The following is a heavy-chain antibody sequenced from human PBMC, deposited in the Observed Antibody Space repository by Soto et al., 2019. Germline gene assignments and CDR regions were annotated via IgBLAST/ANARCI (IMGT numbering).Heavy chain of an antibody. Sequence: PSETLSPTCTVSGVSLHNSHSFWAWIRPPPGKGLEFIGSVYHNGGAHYNSSLKSRVTISVDTAHNQVSLRMRSLTAADTAVYYCGRVVEGATRHTDPDSWGQGILVTVSS. J-gene: IGHJ5*01. D-gene: IGHD2-21*01. CDR1: GVSLHNSHSF. CDR2: VYHNGGA. V-gene: IGHV4-39*01. CDR3: GRVVEGATRHTDPDS.